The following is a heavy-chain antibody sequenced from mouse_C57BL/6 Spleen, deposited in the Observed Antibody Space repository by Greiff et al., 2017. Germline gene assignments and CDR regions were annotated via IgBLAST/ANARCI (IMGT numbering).Heavy chain of an antibody. CDR3: AIPITTVVADFDY. J-gene: IGHJ2*01. D-gene: IGHD1-1*01. CDR1: GYTFTDYY. CDR2: INPNNGGT. V-gene: IGHV1-26*01. Sequence: VQLQQSGPELVKPGASVKISCKASGYTFTDYYMNWVKQSHGKSLEWIGDINPNNGGTSYNQKFKGKATLTVDKSSSTAYMELRSLTSEDSAVYYCAIPITTVVADFDYWGQGTTLTVSS.